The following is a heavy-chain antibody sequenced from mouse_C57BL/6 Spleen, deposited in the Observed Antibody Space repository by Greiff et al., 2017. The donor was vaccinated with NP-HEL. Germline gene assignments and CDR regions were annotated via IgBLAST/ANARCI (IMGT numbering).Heavy chain of an antibody. CDR2: ISSGSSTI. D-gene: IGHD2-5*01. CDR3: ARAYYSNSWFAY. V-gene: IGHV5-17*01. CDR1: GFTFSDYG. Sequence: EVQLQESGGGLVKPGGSLKLSCAASGFTFSDYGMHWVRQAPEKGLEWVAYISSGSSTIYYADTVKGRFTISRDNAKNTLFLQMTSLRSEDTAMYYCARAYYSNSWFAYWGQGTLVTVSA. J-gene: IGHJ3*01.